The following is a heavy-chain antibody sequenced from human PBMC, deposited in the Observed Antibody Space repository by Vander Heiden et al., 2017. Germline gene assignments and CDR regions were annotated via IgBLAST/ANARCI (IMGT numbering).Heavy chain of an antibody. Sequence: QVQLRESGPGLVKPSETLSLTCIVCDGSIRRSDYYWGWMRQTPGKGLEWIGTIYHSGDTYYSPSLTSRVTISLDTSVGQFSLRLTSVTTADTAVYYCARTYSSGSQDWGQGTLVTVSS. CDR2: IYHSGDT. V-gene: IGHV4-39*01. CDR3: ARTYSSGSQD. D-gene: IGHD6-19*01. CDR1: DGSIRRSDYY. J-gene: IGHJ4*02.